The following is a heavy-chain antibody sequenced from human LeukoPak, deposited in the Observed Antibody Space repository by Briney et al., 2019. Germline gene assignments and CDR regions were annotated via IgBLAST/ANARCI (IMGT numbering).Heavy chain of an antibody. Sequence: GGSLRLSCAASGFTFSSYAMSWVRQAPGKGLEWVSAISGSGGSTYYADSVKGRFTISRDNSKNTLYLQMNSLRAEDTAVYYCAKDLRGCSSTSCYPGYWGQGTLVTVSS. D-gene: IGHD2-2*01. CDR1: GFTFSSYA. J-gene: IGHJ4*02. CDR2: ISGSGGST. CDR3: AKDLRGCSSTSCYPGY. V-gene: IGHV3-23*01.